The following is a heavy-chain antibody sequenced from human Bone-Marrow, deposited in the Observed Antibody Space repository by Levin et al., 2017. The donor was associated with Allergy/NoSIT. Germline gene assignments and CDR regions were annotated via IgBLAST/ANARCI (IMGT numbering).Heavy chain of an antibody. V-gene: IGHV3-23*01. Sequence: QSGGSLRLSCAASGFPFSTSAMAWVRQVPGKGLEWVSLITISGDYTYHADSVKGRFAISRDNAKNTVHLQMNSLGDADTAIYYCARWDRQNLGSWGQGTLVTVSS. D-gene: IGHD1-26*01. J-gene: IGHJ4*02. CDR1: GFPFSTSA. CDR2: ITISGDYT. CDR3: ARWDRQNLGS.